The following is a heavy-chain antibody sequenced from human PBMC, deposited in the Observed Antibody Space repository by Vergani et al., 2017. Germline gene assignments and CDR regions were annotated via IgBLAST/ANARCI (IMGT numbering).Heavy chain of an antibody. V-gene: IGHV4-4*07. Sequence: QVRLQESGPGLVKPSETLSLTCIVSGGSISPYYWSWIRQPAGKGLEWIGRIYTSESTNYNPSLKTRVTISVDTSKNQFSLTLTSVTAADTAVYYCASDTHSGQRADRWGQGILVTVTS. D-gene: IGHD6-19*01. CDR2: IYTSEST. CDR3: ASDTHSGQRADR. J-gene: IGHJ5*02. CDR1: GGSISPYY.